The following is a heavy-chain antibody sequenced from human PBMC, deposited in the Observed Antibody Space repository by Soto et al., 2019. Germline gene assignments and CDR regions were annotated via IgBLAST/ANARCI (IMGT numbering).Heavy chain of an antibody. CDR3: AKDEPDYSSGWPLIDY. J-gene: IGHJ4*02. CDR1: GCSISSYY. V-gene: IGHV4-59*12. D-gene: IGHD6-19*01. Sequence: PSETLSLTCTFSGCSISSYYWTWIRQPPGKGLEWIGYIFYSGSTNYNPSLKSRVTISVDTSKNQFSLKLSSVTAADTAVYYCAKDEPDYSSGWPLIDYWGQGTLVTVSS. CDR2: IFYSGST.